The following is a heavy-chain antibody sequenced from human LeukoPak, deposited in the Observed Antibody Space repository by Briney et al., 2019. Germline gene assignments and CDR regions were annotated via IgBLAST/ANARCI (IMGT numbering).Heavy chain of an antibody. CDR2: ISGSGGST. D-gene: IGHD2-15*01. V-gene: IGHV3-23*01. CDR1: GFTFSSYA. J-gene: IGHJ6*03. CDR3: AKAVGYCSGGSCRSTYYYYYMDV. Sequence: GGSLRLSCAASGFTFSSYAMSWVRQAPGKGLEWVSAISGSGGSTYYADSVKGRFTISRDNSKNTLYLQMNSLRAEDTAVYYCAKAVGYCSGGSCRSTYYYYYMDVWGKGTTVTVSS.